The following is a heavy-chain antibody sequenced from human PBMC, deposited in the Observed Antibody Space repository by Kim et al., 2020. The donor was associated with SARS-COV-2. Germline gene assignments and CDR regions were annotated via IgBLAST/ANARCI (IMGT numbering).Heavy chain of an antibody. CDR1: GGSVSTDNYY. D-gene: IGHD1-1*01. J-gene: IGHJ5*02. CDR3: AIEARWIPNWFDP. V-gene: IGHV4-61*01. Sequence: ETLSLTCIVSGGSVSTDNYYWTWIRQPPGKGLEWIGYIYYSGNTNYNTNYNPSLKSRVTISVDTSKNQFSLKLSSVTAADTAVYYCAIEARWIPNWFDP. CDR2: IYYSGNTNYNT.